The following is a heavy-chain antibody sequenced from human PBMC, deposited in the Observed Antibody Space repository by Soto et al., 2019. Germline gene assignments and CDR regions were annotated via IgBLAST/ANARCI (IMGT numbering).Heavy chain of an antibody. V-gene: IGHV3-30-3*01. Sequence: QVQLVESGGGVVQPGRSLRLSCAASGFTFSSYAMHWVRQAPGKGLEWVAVISYDGSNKYYADSVKGRFTISRDNSKNTLYLQMNSLRAEDTAVYYCARLNFYDSSGSSFDYWGQGTLVTVSS. J-gene: IGHJ4*02. CDR2: ISYDGSNK. CDR1: GFTFSSYA. CDR3: ARLNFYDSSGSSFDY. D-gene: IGHD3-22*01.